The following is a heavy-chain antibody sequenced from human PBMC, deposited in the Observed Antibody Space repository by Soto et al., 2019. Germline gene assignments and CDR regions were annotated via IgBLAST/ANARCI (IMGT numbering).Heavy chain of an antibody. CDR3: ARIYYDYVWGSYLANYFDY. Sequence: LSLTCTVSGGSISSSSYYWGWIRQPPGKGLEWIGSIYYSGSTYYNPSLKSRVTISVDTSKNQFSLKLSSVTAADTAVYYCARIYYDYVWGSYLANYFDYWGQGTLVTVSS. D-gene: IGHD3-16*01. V-gene: IGHV4-39*01. J-gene: IGHJ4*02. CDR2: IYYSGST. CDR1: GGSISSSSYY.